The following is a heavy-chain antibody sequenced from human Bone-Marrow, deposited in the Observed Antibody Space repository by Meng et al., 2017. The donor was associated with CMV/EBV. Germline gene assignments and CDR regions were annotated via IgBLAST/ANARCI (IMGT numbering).Heavy chain of an antibody. D-gene: IGHD6-13*01. Sequence: YTFPRYYMHWVRQAPGQGLEWMGIINPSGGSTSYAQKFQGRVTMTRDTSTSTVYMELSSPRSEDTAVYYCARDLGSSRRIGGSNWFDPWGQGTLVTVSS. CDR1: YTFPRYY. J-gene: IGHJ5*02. V-gene: IGHV1-46*01. CDR2: INPSGGST. CDR3: ARDLGSSRRIGGSNWFDP.